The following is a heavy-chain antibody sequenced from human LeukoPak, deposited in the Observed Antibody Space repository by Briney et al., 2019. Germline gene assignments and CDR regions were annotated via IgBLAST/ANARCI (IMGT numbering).Heavy chain of an antibody. CDR3: VRVGMNIHGMDV. V-gene: IGHV3-21*01. Sequence: GGSLRVSCAASGFTFSIYSMNWVRQAPGKGLEWLSSISSDSTYIYYADSVKGRFTISRDNARNSLFLQMNSLRAEDTAVYSCVRVGMNIHGMDVWGQGTTVTVSS. J-gene: IGHJ6*02. CDR1: GFTFSIYS. D-gene: IGHD2/OR15-2a*01. CDR2: ISSDSTYI.